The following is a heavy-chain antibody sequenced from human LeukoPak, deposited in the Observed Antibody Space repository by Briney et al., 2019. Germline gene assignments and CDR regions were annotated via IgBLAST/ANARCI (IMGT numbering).Heavy chain of an antibody. CDR3: ARIYLVYYGSESYKYHFDY. D-gene: IGHD3-10*01. J-gene: IGHJ4*02. Sequence: SETLSLTCTVSGGSMSVHYWSWIRQTPGKGLEWIGHIYYTGATTYNPSLKSPVSISVDTSKNQFSLRLTSVTAADTAVYFCARIYLVYYGSESYKYHFDYWGQGMLVTVSS. V-gene: IGHV4-59*11. CDR2: IYYTGAT. CDR1: GGSMSVHY.